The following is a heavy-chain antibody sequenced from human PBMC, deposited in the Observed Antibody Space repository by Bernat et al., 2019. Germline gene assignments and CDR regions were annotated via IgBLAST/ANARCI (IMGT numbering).Heavy chain of an antibody. CDR2: ISAYNGNT. CDR1: GYTFTNYG. V-gene: IGHV1-18*01. Sequence: QVQLVQSGGEVKKPGASVKVSCKASGYTFTNYGISWGRQAPGQGLEWMGWISAYNGNTNYAQKRQGRVSMTTDTATSTAYMELRRLRSDATAVYYCARGPPHTDWYFELWGRGTLVTVSS. D-gene: IGHD4-17*01. J-gene: IGHJ2*01. CDR3: ARGPPHTDWYFEL.